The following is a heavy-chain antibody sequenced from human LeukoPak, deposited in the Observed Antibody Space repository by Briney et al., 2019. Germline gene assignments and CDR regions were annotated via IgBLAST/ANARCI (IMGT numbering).Heavy chain of an antibody. CDR2: INPNSGGT. CDR3: ARGRYSGYDY. J-gene: IGHJ4*02. CDR1: GYTFTGYY. V-gene: IGHV1-2*02. D-gene: IGHD5-12*01. Sequence: ASVKVSCKASGYTFTGYYMHWVRQAPGQGLEWVGWINPNSGGTSSAQKFQGRVTMTRDTSISTAYMELSSLRSDDTAVYYCARGRYSGYDYWGQGTLVTVSS.